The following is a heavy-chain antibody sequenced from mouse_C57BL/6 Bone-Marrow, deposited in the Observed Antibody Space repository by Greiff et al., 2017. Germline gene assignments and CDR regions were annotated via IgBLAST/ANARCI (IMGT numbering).Heavy chain of an antibody. CDR2: IDPENGDT. Sequence: EVQLQQSGAELVRPGASVKLSCTASGYNIKDDYMHWVKQRPEQGLEWIGWIDPENGDTAYASKFQGKATLTADTSSNTAYLQRSSLTSEDTADYYYTTGAMDYWGQGTSVTVSS. J-gene: IGHJ4*01. CDR3: TTGAMDY. V-gene: IGHV14-4*01. CDR1: GYNIKDDY.